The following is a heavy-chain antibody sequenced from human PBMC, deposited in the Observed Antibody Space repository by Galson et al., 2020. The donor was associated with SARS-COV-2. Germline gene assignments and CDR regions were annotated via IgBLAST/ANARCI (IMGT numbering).Heavy chain of an antibody. CDR3: AGGREGYNGGMDV. J-gene: IGHJ6*02. Sequence: QLGESLKISCAASGIPFSDYWLSWVRPPPGKGPEWVANIGKDGSDKYYVDSVKGRFTISRDNDKNSLFLQMNSLRPDDTAIYFCAGGREGYNGGMDVWGQGTTVDVPS. V-gene: IGHV3-7*01. CDR1: GIPFSDYW. CDR2: IGKDGSDK. D-gene: IGHD3-10*01.